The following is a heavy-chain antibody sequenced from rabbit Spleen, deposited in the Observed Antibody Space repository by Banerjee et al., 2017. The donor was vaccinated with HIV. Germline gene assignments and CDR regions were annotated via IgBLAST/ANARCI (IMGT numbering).Heavy chain of an antibody. V-gene: IGHV1S40*01. CDR1: GFSFSSSYW. J-gene: IGHJ4*01. CDR3: ARGSATMTMVITGYYFNL. CDR2: IYAGSSGTT. D-gene: IGHD2-1*01. Sequence: QSLEESGGDLVKPGASLTLTCTASGFSFSSSYWICWVRQAPGKGLEWIACIYAGSSGTTYYASWARGRFTISNTSSTTVTLQMPSLTAADTATYFCARGSATMTMVITGYYFNLWGPGTLVTVS.